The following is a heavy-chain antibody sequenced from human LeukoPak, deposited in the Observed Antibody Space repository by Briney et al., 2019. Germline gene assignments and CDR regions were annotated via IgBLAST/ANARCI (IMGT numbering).Heavy chain of an antibody. V-gene: IGHV4-39*07. Sequence: SETLSLTCTVSGGSISSSSYYWGWIRQPPGKGLEWIGSIYYSGSTYYNPSLKSRVTISVDTSKNQFSLKLSSVTVADTAVYYCARHRRDFYVVVVAAIDYWGQGTLVTVSS. CDR3: ARHRRDFYVVVVAAIDY. J-gene: IGHJ4*02. CDR2: IYYSGST. D-gene: IGHD2-15*01. CDR1: GGSISSSSYY.